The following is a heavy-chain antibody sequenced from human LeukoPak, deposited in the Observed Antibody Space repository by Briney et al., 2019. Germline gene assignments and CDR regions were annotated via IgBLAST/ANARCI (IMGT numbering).Heavy chain of an antibody. V-gene: IGHV3-21*01. CDR1: GFTFSSYS. CDR2: ISSSSYI. Sequence: GGSLRLSCAASGFTFSSYSMNWVRQAPGKGLEWLSSISSSSYIYYADSVKGRFTISRDNAKNSLYLQMNSLRAEDTAVYYCARENRGYSGYDPPSDYWGQGTLVTVSS. CDR3: ARENRGYSGYDPPSDY. J-gene: IGHJ4*02. D-gene: IGHD5-12*01.